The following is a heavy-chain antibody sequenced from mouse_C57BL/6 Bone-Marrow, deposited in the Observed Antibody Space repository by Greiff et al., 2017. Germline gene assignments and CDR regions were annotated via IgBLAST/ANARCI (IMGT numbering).Heavy chain of an antibody. V-gene: IGHV1-64*01. Sequence: VQLQQPGAELVKPGASVKLSCKASGYTFTSYWMHWVKQRPGQGLEWIGMIHPNSGSTNYNEKFKSKATLTVDKSSSTAYMQLSSLTSEDSADSYGASDYGSPWYFDVWGTGTTVTVSS. CDR1: GYTFTSYW. J-gene: IGHJ1*03. CDR2: IHPNSGST. D-gene: IGHD1-1*01. CDR3: ASDYGSPWYFDV.